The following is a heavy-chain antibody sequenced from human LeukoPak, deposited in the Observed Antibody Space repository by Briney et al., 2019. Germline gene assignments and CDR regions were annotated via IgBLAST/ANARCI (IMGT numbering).Heavy chain of an antibody. CDR1: GFIFSSHG. CDR3: ARDPVRDGYPYSFDY. J-gene: IGHJ4*02. CDR2: IWYDGSNK. Sequence: GGSLRLSCAASGFIFSSHGMHWVRQAPGKGLEWVAVIWYDGSNKYYADSVKGRFTISRDNSKNTLYLQMDSLRGEDTAVYYCARDPVRDGYPYSFDYWGQGPLFTVSS. D-gene: IGHD5-24*01. V-gene: IGHV3-33*01.